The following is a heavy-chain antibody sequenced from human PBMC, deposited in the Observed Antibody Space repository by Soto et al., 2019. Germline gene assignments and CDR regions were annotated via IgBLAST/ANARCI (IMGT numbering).Heavy chain of an antibody. D-gene: IGHD2-15*01. V-gene: IGHV3-23*01. Sequence: EVQLLESGGGLVQPGGSLRLSCAASGFTFSSYAMSWVRQAPGKGLDWVSAISGSGGSTYYADSVKGRFTISRDNSKNTLYLQMNSLRAEDTAVYYCANWLGTVVTAGYFDLWGRGTLVTVSS. J-gene: IGHJ2*01. CDR3: ANWLGTVVTAGYFDL. CDR1: GFTFSSYA. CDR2: ISGSGGST.